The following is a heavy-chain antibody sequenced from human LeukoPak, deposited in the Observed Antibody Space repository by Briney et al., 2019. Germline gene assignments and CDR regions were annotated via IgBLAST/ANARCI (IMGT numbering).Heavy chain of an antibody. Sequence: GGSLRLSCAASGFTLSSYAMSWVRQAPGKGLEWVSAISGSGGSTYYADSVKGRFTISRDNSKNTLYLQMNSLRAEDTAVYYCAKDLKVGSGLDYWGQGTLVTVSS. CDR2: ISGSGGST. CDR3: AKDLKVGSGLDY. V-gene: IGHV3-23*01. J-gene: IGHJ4*02. CDR1: GFTLSSYA. D-gene: IGHD6-19*01.